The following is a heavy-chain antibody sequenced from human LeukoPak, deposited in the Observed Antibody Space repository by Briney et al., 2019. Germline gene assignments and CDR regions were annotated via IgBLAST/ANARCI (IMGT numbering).Heavy chain of an antibody. CDR3: ARAGGWYVDY. Sequence: SETLSFTCTVSGASLARDMYHWGWVRQSPGKGLEWLGTIYYDGSTFYSPSFKSRVTISINASKKQLSLNLASVTAADTAVYYCARAGGWYVDYWGQGTLVTVSS. D-gene: IGHD6-19*01. CDR1: GASLARDMYH. J-gene: IGHJ4*02. CDR2: IYYDGST. V-gene: IGHV4-39*01.